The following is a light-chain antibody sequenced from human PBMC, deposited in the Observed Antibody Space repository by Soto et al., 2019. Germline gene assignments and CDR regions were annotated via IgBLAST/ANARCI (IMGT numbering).Light chain of an antibody. CDR3: QQYGSSYT. CDR1: QSISSFF. J-gene: IGKJ2*01. V-gene: IGKV3-20*01. Sequence: EIVLTQSPATLSLSPGERATLSCRASQSISSFFLAWYQHKPGQTPRLLIYGAFSRATGIPDRFSGSGSETDFTLTISRLEPEDFAVYYCQQYGSSYTFGQGTKLEIK. CDR2: GAF.